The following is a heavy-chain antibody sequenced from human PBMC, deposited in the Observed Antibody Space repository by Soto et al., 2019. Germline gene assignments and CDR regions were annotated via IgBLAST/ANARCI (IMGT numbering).Heavy chain of an antibody. CDR1: TVTFTDYD. J-gene: IGHJ4*02. CDR2: MSFDGDEK. Sequence: QVQLVESGGGVVHPGTSLRLSCAGSTVTFTDYDMQWVRQAPGKGLEWVAGMSFDGDEKYYADSVKGRFSISRDNSEKTLHLQMNSLRADDTAIYYCVISGDYVVDYWGQGTLVTVSS. D-gene: IGHD4-17*01. CDR3: VISGDYVVDY. V-gene: IGHV3-33*08.